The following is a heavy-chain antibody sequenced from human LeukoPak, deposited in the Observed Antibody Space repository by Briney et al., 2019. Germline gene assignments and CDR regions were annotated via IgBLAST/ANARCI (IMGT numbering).Heavy chain of an antibody. V-gene: IGHV3-30*02. CDR3: VKDNPLDY. Sequence: PGGSLRLSCAASGFTLSSYGMHWVRQAPGKELEWVAFIRYDGSNKYYADSMKGRFTISRDNSKNTLYLHINSLRAEDTAVYYCVKDNPLDYWGQGTLVIVSS. CDR1: GFTLSSYG. CDR2: IRYDGSNK. D-gene: IGHD1-14*01. J-gene: IGHJ4*02.